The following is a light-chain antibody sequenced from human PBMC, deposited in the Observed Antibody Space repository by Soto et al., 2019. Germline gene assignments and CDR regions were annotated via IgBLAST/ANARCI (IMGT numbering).Light chain of an antibody. CDR2: EVT. Sequence: QSALAPPASVSGTPGQSITISCPGSSGDIGSYNRVSWYQQHPGKAPKLIIYEVTDRPSGVSKRFSGSKSGNTASLTISGLQAEDEAEYYCSSYTNSNTRACVFGTGTTVTVL. V-gene: IGLV2-14*01. CDR1: SGDIGSYNR. J-gene: IGLJ1*01. CDR3: SSYTNSNTRACV.